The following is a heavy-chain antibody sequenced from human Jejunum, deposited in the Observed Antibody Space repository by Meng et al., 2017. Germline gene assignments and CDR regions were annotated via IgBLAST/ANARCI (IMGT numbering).Heavy chain of an antibody. CDR3: ARGFWKSGFDS. D-gene: IGHD3-3*01. Sequence: ERLRQPGPRPGEPSQTLTLTGATSVANVPRSNSAWNWIRQSPSKGLEWLGRTNYTSKWNNDYAVYVRSRITINTDTSKSQSSLHLISVTPEDTAVYYCARGFWKSGFDSWGQGTLVTVSS. CDR1: VANVPRSNSA. J-gene: IGHJ5*02. CDR2: TNYTSKWNN. V-gene: IGHV6-1*01.